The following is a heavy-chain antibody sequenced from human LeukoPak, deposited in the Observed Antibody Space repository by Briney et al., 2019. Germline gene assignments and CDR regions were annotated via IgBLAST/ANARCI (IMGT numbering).Heavy chain of an antibody. CDR1: GGSISSYY. V-gene: IGHV4-59*12. CDR2: IYHSGST. Sequence: SETLSLTCTVSGGSISSYYWSWIRQPPGKGLEWIGYIYHSGSTYYNPSLKSRVTISVDRSKNQFSLKLSSVTAADTAVYYCAREVTIFGVENWFDPWGQGTLVTVSS. D-gene: IGHD3-3*01. CDR3: AREVTIFGVENWFDP. J-gene: IGHJ5*02.